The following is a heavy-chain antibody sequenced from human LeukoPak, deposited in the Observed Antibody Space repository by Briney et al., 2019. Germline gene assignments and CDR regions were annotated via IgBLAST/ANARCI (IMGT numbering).Heavy chain of an antibody. D-gene: IGHD3-10*01. CDR2: MHPNSGDT. Sequence: GASVKVSCKTSGYTFTGYYIHWVRQAPGQGLEWMGRMHPNSGDTNYAQKFQGRVTMTRDTSISTAYMELSSLRSDDTALYYCTRVVAEFGSGILQYWGQGTPLTVSS. J-gene: IGHJ1*01. CDR3: TRVVAEFGSGILQY. V-gene: IGHV1-2*06. CDR1: GYTFTGYY.